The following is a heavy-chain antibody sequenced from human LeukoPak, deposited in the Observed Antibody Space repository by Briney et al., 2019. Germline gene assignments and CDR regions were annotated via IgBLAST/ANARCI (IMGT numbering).Heavy chain of an antibody. Sequence: PSETLSLTCTVSGGSISNSDYYGAWIRQPPGKGLEWIGSIYYSGNTYYNPSLKSRVTISVDTSKNQFSLRLNSVTAADTALYYCARDEPRGAWVYWGQGALVTVSS. J-gene: IGHJ4*02. CDR3: ARDEPRGAWVY. V-gene: IGHV4-39*07. CDR2: IYYSGNT. D-gene: IGHD1-14*01. CDR1: GGSISNSDYY.